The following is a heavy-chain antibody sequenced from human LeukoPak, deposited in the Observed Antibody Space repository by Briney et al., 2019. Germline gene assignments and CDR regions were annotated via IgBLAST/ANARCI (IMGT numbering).Heavy chain of an antibody. J-gene: IGHJ6*02. CDR3: ARDHGSGRYNYGMDV. V-gene: IGHV1-69*04. D-gene: IGHD3-10*01. CDR1: GGTFSSYA. CDR2: IIPILGIA. Sequence: GSSVKVSCKASGGTFSSYAISWVRQAPGQGLEWMGRIIPILGIASYAQKFQGRVTITADKSTSTAYMELSSLRSEDTAVYYCARDHGSGRYNYGMDVWGQGTTVTVSS.